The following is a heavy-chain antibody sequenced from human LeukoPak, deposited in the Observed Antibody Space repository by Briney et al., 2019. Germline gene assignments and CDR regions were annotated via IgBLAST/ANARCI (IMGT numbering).Heavy chain of an antibody. D-gene: IGHD3-22*01. CDR1: GFTFSSYA. CDR2: ISGSGGST. Sequence: GGSLRLSCAASGFTFSSYAMSWVRQAPGKGLEWVSAISGSGGSTYYADSVKGRFTISRDNSRNTLYLQMNSLRAEDTAVYYCAKAYTYYYDSSGYYFDYWGQGTLVTVSS. CDR3: AKAYTYYYDSSGYYFDY. V-gene: IGHV3-23*01. J-gene: IGHJ4*02.